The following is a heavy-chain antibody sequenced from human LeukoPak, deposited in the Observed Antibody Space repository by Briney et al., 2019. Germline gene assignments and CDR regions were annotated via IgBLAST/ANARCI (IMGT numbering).Heavy chain of an antibody. J-gene: IGHJ4*02. CDR3: ARDGEMASLDY. CDR2: IYTSGST. Sequence: SETLSLTCTVSGGSISSYYWSWIRQPAGKGLEWIGRIYTSGSTNYNPSLKSRVTISVDKSKNQFSLKLSSVTAADTAVYYCARDGEMASLDYWGQGTLVTVSS. CDR1: GGSISSYY. D-gene: IGHD5-24*01. V-gene: IGHV4-4*07.